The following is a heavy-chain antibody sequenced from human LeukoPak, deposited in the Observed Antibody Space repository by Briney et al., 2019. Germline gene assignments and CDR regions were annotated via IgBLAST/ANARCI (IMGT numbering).Heavy chain of an antibody. J-gene: IGHJ4*02. D-gene: IGHD6-6*01. Sequence: GASVKVSSKASGYNFTGNYMHWLPQAPGQGLEWMGWINCNSGATKSAQKFQGRITMTRDTSVRTGYMELRSVTSDDTAVYYCARSLVNWGRGTLVTVSS. CDR2: INCNSGAT. V-gene: IGHV1-2*02. CDR3: ARSLVN. CDR1: GYNFTGNY.